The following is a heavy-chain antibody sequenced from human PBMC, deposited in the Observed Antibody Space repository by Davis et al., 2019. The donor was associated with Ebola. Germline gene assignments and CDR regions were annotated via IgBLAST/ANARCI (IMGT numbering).Heavy chain of an antibody. CDR2: IIHIFGTA. CDR1: GGTSSSYA. J-gene: IGHJ4*02. D-gene: IGHD3-10*01. V-gene: IGHV1-69*13. Sequence: SVKVSCKAPGGTSSSYAISWVRQAPGQGIEWIGGIIHIFGTANYAQKFQGRVTITADESTSKAYMELSSLRSEDTAVYYCAMVQGVIIRGHFDYWGQGTLFTVSS. CDR3: AMVQGVIIRGHFDY.